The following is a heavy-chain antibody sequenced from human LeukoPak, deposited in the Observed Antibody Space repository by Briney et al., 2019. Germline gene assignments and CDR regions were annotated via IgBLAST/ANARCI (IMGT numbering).Heavy chain of an antibody. Sequence: SETLSLTCTVSGGSISSYYWSWIRQPPGKGLEWIGYIYYSGSTNYNPSLKSRVTISVDTSKNQFSLKLSSVTAADTAVYYCASQKRDILWWRRSVDAFDIWGQGTMVTVSS. CDR3: ASQKRDILWWRRSVDAFDI. CDR1: GGSISSYY. CDR2: IYYSGST. V-gene: IGHV4-59*08. J-gene: IGHJ3*02. D-gene: IGHD2-21*01.